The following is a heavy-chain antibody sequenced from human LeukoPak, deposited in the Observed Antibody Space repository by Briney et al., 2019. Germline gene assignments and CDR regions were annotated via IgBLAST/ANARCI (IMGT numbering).Heavy chain of an antibody. CDR1: GFTFSSYA. CDR2: ISGSGGST. V-gene: IGHV3-23*01. CDR3: AIVTRGYSYGYDY. J-gene: IGHJ4*02. Sequence: AGGSLRLSCAASGFTFSSYAMSWVRQAPGKGLEWVSAISGSGGSTYYADSVKGRFTISRDNSKNTLYLQMNSLRAEDTAVYYCAIVTRGYSYGYDYWGQGTLVTVSS. D-gene: IGHD5-18*01.